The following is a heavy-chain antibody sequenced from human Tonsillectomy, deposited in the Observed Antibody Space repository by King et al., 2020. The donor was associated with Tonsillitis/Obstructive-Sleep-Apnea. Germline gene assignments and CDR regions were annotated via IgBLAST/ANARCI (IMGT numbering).Heavy chain of an antibody. CDR2: TTNKANSYTR. Sequence: VQLVESGGNLVQPGGSLRLSCAASGFTFSDHYMHWVRQAPGKGLEWVGRTTNKANSYTREYAASVKGRFTISRDDSRNSLYLQMNSLKIEDTAVYHWSRGYCTSTTGYWYFVLWGRGTLVTVSS. J-gene: IGHJ2*01. CDR1: GFTFSDHY. CDR3: SRGYCTSTTGYWYFVL. D-gene: IGHD2-2*01. V-gene: IGHV3-72*01.